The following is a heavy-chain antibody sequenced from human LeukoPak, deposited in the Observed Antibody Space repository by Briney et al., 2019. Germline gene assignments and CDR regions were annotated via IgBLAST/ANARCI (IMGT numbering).Heavy chain of an antibody. D-gene: IGHD6-13*01. V-gene: IGHV3-48*01. CDR1: GFTFSSYS. CDR3: ARDLGSSWYGDWFDP. CDR2: ISSSSSTI. Sequence: GGSLRLSCAASGFTFSSYSMNWVRQAPGKGLEWVSYISSSSSTIYYADSVKGRFTISRDNAKNSLYLQMNSLRAEDTAVYYCARDLGSSWYGDWFDPWGQGTLVTVSS. J-gene: IGHJ5*02.